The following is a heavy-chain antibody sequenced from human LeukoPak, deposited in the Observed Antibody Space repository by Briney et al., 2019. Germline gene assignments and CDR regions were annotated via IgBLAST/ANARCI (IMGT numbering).Heavy chain of an antibody. J-gene: IGHJ4*02. D-gene: IGHD4-17*01. CDR3: ATLYGDYVRSDY. CDR1: GYTLTGYY. CDR2: INPNSGGT. Sequence: ASVKVSCKASGYTLTGYYMHWVRQAPGQGLEWMGWINPNSGGTKFAQKFQGRVTLTRDTSISAAYMELRSLKSDDTAVYYCATLYGDYVRSDYWGQGTLVSVSS. V-gene: IGHV1-2*02.